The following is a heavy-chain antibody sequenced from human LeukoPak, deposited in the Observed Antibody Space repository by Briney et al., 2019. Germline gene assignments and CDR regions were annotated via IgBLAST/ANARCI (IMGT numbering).Heavy chain of an antibody. CDR1: GYSLSSGYY. D-gene: IGHD3-3*02. Sequence: SETLSLTCSVSGYSLSSGYYWGFIRQPPGKGLEWIGSIYHSGSTFYNPSLKSRVTISVDTSKNQFSLNLSSVTAADTAVYYCARASIASSVAPFDYWGQGTLVTASS. J-gene: IGHJ4*02. CDR3: ARASIASSVAPFDY. CDR2: IYHSGST. V-gene: IGHV4-38-2*02.